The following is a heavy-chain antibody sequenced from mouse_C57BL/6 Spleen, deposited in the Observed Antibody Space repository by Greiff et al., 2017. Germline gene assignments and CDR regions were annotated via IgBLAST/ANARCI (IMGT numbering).Heavy chain of an antibody. J-gene: IGHJ2*01. CDR2: INPNYGTT. V-gene: IGHV1-39*01. D-gene: IGHD1-1*01. Sequence: VQLQQSGPELVKPGASVKISCKASGYSFTDYNMNWVKQSNGKSLEWIGVINPNYGTTSYNHKFKGKATLTVNQSSSTAYIQLKSVTSDDSAVYYCARKGGYGSYFDYWGQGTTLTVSS. CDR3: ARKGGYGSYFDY. CDR1: GYSFTDYN.